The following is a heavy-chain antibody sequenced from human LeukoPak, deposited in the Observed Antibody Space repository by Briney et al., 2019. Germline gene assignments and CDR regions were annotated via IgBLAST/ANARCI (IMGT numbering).Heavy chain of an antibody. CDR2: ISSSSTTI. V-gene: IGHV3-48*01. CDR3: ARDRRMDSSWYGDFDY. D-gene: IGHD6-13*01. CDR1: GFTFSIYN. Sequence: SGGSLRLSCAASGFTFSIYNMNWVRQAPGEGLEWVSYISSSSTTIYYTDSVKGRFTISRDNAKNSLYLQMNSLRAEDTAVYYCARDRRMDSSWYGDFDYWGQGTLVTVSS. J-gene: IGHJ4*02.